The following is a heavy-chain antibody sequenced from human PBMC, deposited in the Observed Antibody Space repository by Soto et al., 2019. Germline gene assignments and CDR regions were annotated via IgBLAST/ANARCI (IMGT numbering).Heavy chain of an antibody. D-gene: IGHD5-12*01. J-gene: IGHJ4*02. CDR3: ARDLGSGYDPGDY. CDR1: GGSISSGGYY. CDR2: IYYSGST. Sequence: PSETLSLTCTVSGGSISSGGYYWSWIRQHPGKGLEWIGYIYYSGSTYYNPSLKSRVTISVDTSKNQFSLKLSSVTAADTAVFYCARDLGSGYDPGDYWGQGTLVTVSS. V-gene: IGHV4-31*03.